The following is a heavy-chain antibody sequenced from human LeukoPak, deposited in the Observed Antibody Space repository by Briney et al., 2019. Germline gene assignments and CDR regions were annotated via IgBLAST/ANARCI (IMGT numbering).Heavy chain of an antibody. V-gene: IGHV3-23*01. Sequence: GSQRLSCAASGYTSYNYAVTWVRQAPGKGLEWVSSISHDGASTHYADSVKGRFTISRDNSKNTVFLQMDSLRAEDTAVYFCAKYGSGQLWLLGWYFDFWGRGTLVSVSS. CDR1: GYTSYNYA. CDR3: AKYGSGQLWLLGWYFDF. CDR2: ISHDGAST. D-gene: IGHD3-16*01. J-gene: IGHJ2*01.